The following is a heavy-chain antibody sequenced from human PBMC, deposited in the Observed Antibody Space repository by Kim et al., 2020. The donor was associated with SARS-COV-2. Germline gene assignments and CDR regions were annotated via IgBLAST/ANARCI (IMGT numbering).Heavy chain of an antibody. CDR2: IWYDGSNK. CDR1: GFTFSSYG. V-gene: IGHV3-33*01. Sequence: GGSLRLSCAASGFTFSSYGMHWVRQAPGKGLEWVAVIWYDGSNKYYADSVKGRFTISRDNSKNTLYLQMNSLRAEDTAVYYCARDGREELAHRTARHRGWFDPWGQGTLVTVSS. CDR3: ARDGREELAHRTARHRGWFDP. J-gene: IGHJ5*02. D-gene: IGHD2-21*02.